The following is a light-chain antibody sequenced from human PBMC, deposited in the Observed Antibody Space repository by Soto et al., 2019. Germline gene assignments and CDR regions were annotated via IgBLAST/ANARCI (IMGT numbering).Light chain of an antibody. V-gene: IGLV1-47*01. J-gene: IGLJ2*01. CDR3: ATWDDTLSGPV. Sequence: QSVLTQAPSASETPGQRVSISCSGSSSNIGNNFVYWYQQLPGAALRLLIYRNDKRPTGVPDRFSASKSGTSASLAISGLRSEDEALYHCATWDDTLSGPVFDGGTKLTVL. CDR1: SSNIGNNF. CDR2: RND.